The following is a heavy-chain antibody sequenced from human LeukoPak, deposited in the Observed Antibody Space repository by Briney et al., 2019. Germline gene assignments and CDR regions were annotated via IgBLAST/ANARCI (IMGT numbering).Heavy chain of an antibody. J-gene: IGHJ4*02. CDR1: GGTFISNT. CDR2: IIPIFGTA. CDR3: ARFPSGYCSSTSCYFDY. D-gene: IGHD2-2*03. V-gene: IGHV1-69*13. Sequence: SVKVSFKASGGTFISNTISWVRQAPGQGGECMGGIIPIFGTANYAQKFQGRVTITADESTSTAYMELSSLRSEDTAVYYCARFPSGYCSSTSCYFDYWGQGTLVTVSS.